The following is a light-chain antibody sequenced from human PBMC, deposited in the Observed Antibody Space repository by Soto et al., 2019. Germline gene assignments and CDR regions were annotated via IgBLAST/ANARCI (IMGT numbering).Light chain of an antibody. CDR2: GAS. CDR3: QQYGNSPLT. CDR1: QSVSANY. J-gene: IGKJ4*01. Sequence: EIVLTQSPGTLSLCPGERATLSCRASQSVSANYLAWYHQKPGQPPRLLVYGASNRATGIPDRFSGSGSGTDFTLTISRLEPEDFAMFYCQQYGNSPLTFGGGTKVDIK. V-gene: IGKV3-20*01.